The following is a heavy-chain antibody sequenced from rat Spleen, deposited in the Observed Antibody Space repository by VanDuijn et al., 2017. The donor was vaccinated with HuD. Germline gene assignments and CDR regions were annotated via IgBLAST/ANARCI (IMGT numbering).Heavy chain of an antibody. J-gene: IGHJ3*01. CDR3: VSHGARISRFAY. CDR2: FIYDGSRT. CDR1: GFTFSDYN. Sequence: EVQLVESGGGLVQPGRSLKLSCAASGFTFSDYNMAWVRQAPKKGLEWVATFIYDGSRTYYRDSVKGRFTISRDTAKSTLYLQMDSLRSEDTATYYCVSHGARISRFAYWGQGTLVTVSS. V-gene: IGHV5S10*01. D-gene: IGHD2-7*01.